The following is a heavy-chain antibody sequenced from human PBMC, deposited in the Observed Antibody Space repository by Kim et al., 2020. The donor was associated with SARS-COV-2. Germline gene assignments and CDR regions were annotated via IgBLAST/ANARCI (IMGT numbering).Heavy chain of an antibody. Sequence: RYSPSFQGQVTSSADKSTTTAYRQWSRLKASDTAMYYCARSAGPYDYYFDYWGQGTLVTVSS. CDR3: ARSAGPYDYYFDY. D-gene: IGHD3-16*01. J-gene: IGHJ4*02. V-gene: IGHV5-51*01.